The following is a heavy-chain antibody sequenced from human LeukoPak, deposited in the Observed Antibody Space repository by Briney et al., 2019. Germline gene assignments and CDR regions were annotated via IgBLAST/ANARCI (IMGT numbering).Heavy chain of an antibody. CDR2: INPKSGGT. CDR3: ASLYGDYVASDY. J-gene: IGHJ4*02. Sequence: GASVKVSCKASGYSFTVYYMHWVRQAPGQGLGWMGWINPKSGGTNYAQKFLGRVTMTRDTSINTAYMEPSRLRSDDTAVYYCASLYGDYVASDYWGQGTLVSGSS. D-gene: IGHD4-17*01. CDR1: GYSFTVYY. V-gene: IGHV1-2*02.